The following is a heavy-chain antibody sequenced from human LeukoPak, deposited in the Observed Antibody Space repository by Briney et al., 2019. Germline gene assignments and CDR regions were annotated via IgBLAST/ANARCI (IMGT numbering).Heavy chain of an antibody. CDR2: FDPEDGET. V-gene: IGHV1-24*01. D-gene: IGHD1-26*01. CDR1: GHTLTELS. CDR3: ATGPVGATRFLAGY. J-gene: IGHJ4*02. Sequence: ASVKVSCKVSGHTLTELSMHWVRQAPGKGLEWMGGFDPEDGETIYAQKFQGRVTMTEDTSTDTAYMELSSLRSEDTAVYYCATGPVGATRFLAGYWGQGTLVTVSS.